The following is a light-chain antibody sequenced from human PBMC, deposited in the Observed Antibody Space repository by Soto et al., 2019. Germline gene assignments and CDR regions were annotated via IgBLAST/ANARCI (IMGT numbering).Light chain of an antibody. CDR3: QEYNYWHPIT. J-gene: IGKJ4*01. CDR2: AAS. V-gene: IGKV1-9*01. CDR1: QGISSY. Sequence: DIQLTQSPSFLSASVGDIVTITFRASQGISSYLAWYQQKPGKAPKLLIYAASTLQSGVPSRFSGSGSGTEFTLTITSLQSEDSAVYYCQEYNYWHPITFGGGTKVDIK.